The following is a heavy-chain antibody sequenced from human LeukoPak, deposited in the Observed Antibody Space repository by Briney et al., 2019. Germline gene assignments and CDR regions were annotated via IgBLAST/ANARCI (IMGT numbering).Heavy chain of an antibody. J-gene: IGHJ6*02. V-gene: IGHV4-4*02. CDR1: GGSISSSSSSNW. Sequence: PSETLSLTCAVSGGSISSSSSSNWWSWVRQPPGKGLEWIGEIYHSGSTNYNPSLKSRVTISVDTSKNQFSLRLSSVTAADTAVYYCARVGATPRYYNYYGMDVWGQGTTVTVSS. D-gene: IGHD1-26*01. CDR3: ARVGATPRYYNYYGMDV. CDR2: IYHSGST.